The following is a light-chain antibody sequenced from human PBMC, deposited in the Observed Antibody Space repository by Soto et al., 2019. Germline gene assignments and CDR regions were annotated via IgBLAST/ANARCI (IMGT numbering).Light chain of an antibody. CDR1: QSVDSSF. Sequence: EIVLTQSPGNLSLSPGERVTLSCRTSQSVDSSFVAWFQQKPGQAPRLLVYGTSSRATGIPDRFSGSGSGTDFTLTINRLEPEDFAMYFCQQYGSSPWTFGQGTKVDIK. CDR2: GTS. V-gene: IGKV3-20*01. CDR3: QQYGSSPWT. J-gene: IGKJ1*01.